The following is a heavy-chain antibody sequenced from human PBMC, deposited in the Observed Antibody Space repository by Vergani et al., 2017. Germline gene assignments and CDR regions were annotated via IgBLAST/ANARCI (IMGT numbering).Heavy chain of an antibody. D-gene: IGHD3-22*01. CDR3: AIIVAGGVGYAFDI. Sequence: QVQLVQSGAEVKKPGASVKVSCKASGYTFTTYYMHWVRQAPGQGLEWMGWINPNSGGTNYAQKLQGRVTMTTDTSTSTAYMELRSLRSDDTAVYYCAIIVAGGVGYAFDIWGQGTMVTVSS. V-gene: IGHV1-2*02. CDR2: INPNSGGT. J-gene: IGHJ3*02. CDR1: GYTFTTYY.